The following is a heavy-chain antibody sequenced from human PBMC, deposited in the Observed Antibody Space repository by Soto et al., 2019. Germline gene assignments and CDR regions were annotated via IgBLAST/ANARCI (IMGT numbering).Heavy chain of an antibody. Sequence: GGSLRLSCAASEFTFSNYAMHWVRQAPGKGLQWLAVISYDGNNKYYADSVEGRFTISRDNSKNTVYLQMNSLRLEDTAVYYCARGPSYSDSYFDHWGQGALVTVSS. CDR3: ARGPSYSDSYFDH. CDR2: ISYDGNNK. V-gene: IGHV3-30*03. CDR1: EFTFSNYA. J-gene: IGHJ4*02. D-gene: IGHD4-17*01.